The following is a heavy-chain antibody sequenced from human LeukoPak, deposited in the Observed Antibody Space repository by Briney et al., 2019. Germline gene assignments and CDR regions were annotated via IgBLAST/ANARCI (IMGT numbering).Heavy chain of an antibody. CDR1: GYTFTGYY. J-gene: IGHJ4*02. CDR3: ARDFAGSSSPDRDY. Sequence: GASVMVSCKASGYTFTGYYMHWVRQAPGQGLEWMGWINPNSGGTNYAQKFQGRVTMTRDTSISTAYMELSRLRSDDTAVYYCARDFAGSSSPDRDYWGQGTLVTVSS. D-gene: IGHD6-6*01. CDR2: INPNSGGT. V-gene: IGHV1-2*02.